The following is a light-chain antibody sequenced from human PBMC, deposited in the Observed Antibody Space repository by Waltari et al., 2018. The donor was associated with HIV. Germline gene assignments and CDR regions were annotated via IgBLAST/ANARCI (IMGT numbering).Light chain of an antibody. Sequence: QSGLSQPPSTSRPPGQRVVISCSGSSANVGKNCVSWFQQLHGAAPRRLIYRNDRRPSGVPDRFTAAKSGTSASLVISGLRSDDEADYFCASWDDALSSWLFGGGTKLTVL. V-gene: IGLV1-47*01. CDR3: ASWDDALSSWL. CDR1: SANVGKNC. CDR2: RND. J-gene: IGLJ6*01.